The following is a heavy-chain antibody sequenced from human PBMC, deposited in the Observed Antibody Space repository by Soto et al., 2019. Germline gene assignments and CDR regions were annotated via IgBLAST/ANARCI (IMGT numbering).Heavy chain of an antibody. J-gene: IGHJ4*02. D-gene: IGHD3-10*01. CDR2: ISSDGSNK. CDR3: AKGRADYYYGSGPFDY. Sequence: QVQLVESGGGVVQPGRSLRLSCAASGFTFSSYGMHWVRQAPGKGLEWVALISSDGSNKYYADSVKGRFTISRDNSKNTLYPQMNTMRAEDTAVYYCAKGRADYYYGSGPFDYWGQGTLVTVSS. CDR1: GFTFSSYG. V-gene: IGHV3-30*18.